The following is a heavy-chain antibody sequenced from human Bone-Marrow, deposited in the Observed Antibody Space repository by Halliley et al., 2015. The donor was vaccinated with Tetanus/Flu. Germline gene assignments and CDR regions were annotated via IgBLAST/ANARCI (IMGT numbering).Heavy chain of an antibody. CDR1: GFTFPLFW. CDR2: IYLGDSVT. J-gene: IGHJ4*02. CDR3: ARPLSNQYFALDC. Sequence: VQLVQSGAEVKKPGESLKISCQGSGFTFPLFWIAWVRQMPGNGLVGMRIIYLGDSVTRYSPSLQCQVTSSADKSIGPAYLQWSCLKASGSPFYYWARPLSNQYFALDCWRQGTLVFVSS. D-gene: IGHD4-4*01. V-gene: IGHV5-51*01.